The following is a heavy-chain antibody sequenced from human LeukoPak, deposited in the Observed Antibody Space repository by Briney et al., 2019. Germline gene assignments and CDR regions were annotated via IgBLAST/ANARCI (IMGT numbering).Heavy chain of an antibody. J-gene: IGHJ5*02. Sequence: GGSLRLSCAASGFTFRSHWMSWVRQAPGKGLEWVANIKQDGSEKYYVDSVKGRFTISRDNAKNSLYLQMNSLRAEDTAVYYCARDVDTAMEDWFDPWGQGTLVTVSS. V-gene: IGHV3-7*01. CDR1: GFTFRSHW. D-gene: IGHD5-18*01. CDR3: ARDVDTAMEDWFDP. CDR2: IKQDGSEK.